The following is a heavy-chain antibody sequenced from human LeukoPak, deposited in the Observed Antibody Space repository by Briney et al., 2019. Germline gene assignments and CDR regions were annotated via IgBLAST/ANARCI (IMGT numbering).Heavy chain of an antibody. CDR2: MKGDGSEI. CDR1: GFTFSTYG. D-gene: IGHD3-16*01. Sequence: GGSLRLSCEASGFTFSTYGMHWVRQAPGKGLEWVANMKGDGSEIHYVDSVKGRFTISRDNARNSLYLQMNSLRPEDTAVYYCARPAYTAAYDLWGQGTMVTVSS. V-gene: IGHV3-7*01. CDR3: ARPAYTAAYDL. J-gene: IGHJ3*01.